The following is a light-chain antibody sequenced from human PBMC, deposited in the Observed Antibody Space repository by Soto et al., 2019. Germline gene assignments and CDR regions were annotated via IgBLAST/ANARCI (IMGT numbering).Light chain of an antibody. CDR3: QHYNTYSP. CDR2: KAS. V-gene: IGKV1-5*03. Sequence: DIQMTQSPSTLSASVGDRVIITCRASLNIGNLLAWYQQKPGTAPNLLIYKASILEDGVPSRFSGSGSGTEFTLTISSLQPDDFATYYCQHYNTYSPFGGGTKVEIK. J-gene: IGKJ4*02. CDR1: LNIGNL.